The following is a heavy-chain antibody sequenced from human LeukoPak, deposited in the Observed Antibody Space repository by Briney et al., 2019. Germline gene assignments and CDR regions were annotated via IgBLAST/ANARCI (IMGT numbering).Heavy chain of an antibody. Sequence: TLSLTCSVSGGSITSPTYYWAWIRQSAEKGLQYLGSLFASGNYNYNPSLKGRAAMSVDTSKSQISLKLTSVTGADTAMYYCAAFCASTSCLGHVFDVWGHGTMVTVSS. D-gene: IGHD2-21*01. CDR1: GGSITSPTYY. CDR3: AAFCASTSCLGHVFDV. J-gene: IGHJ3*01. V-gene: IGHV4-61*02. CDR2: LFASGNY.